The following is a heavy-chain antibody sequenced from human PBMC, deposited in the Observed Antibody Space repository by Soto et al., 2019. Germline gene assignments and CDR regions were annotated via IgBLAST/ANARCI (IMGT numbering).Heavy chain of an antibody. CDR3: ARGGGSG. CDR2: INHSGST. D-gene: IGHD6-19*01. J-gene: IGHJ4*02. CDR1: GGSFSGYY. Sequence: TSETLSLTCAVYGGSFSGYYWSWIRQPPGKGLEWIGEINHSGSTNYNPSLKSRVTISVDTSKNQFSLKLRSVTAADTAVYYCARGGGSGWGQGTLVTVSS. V-gene: IGHV4-34*01.